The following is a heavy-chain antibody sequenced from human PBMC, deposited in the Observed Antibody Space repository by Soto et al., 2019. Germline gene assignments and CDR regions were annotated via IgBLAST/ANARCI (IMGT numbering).Heavy chain of an antibody. CDR1: GDSISSSDW. D-gene: IGHD4-17*01. CDR2: IDHGGRG. Sequence: QVQLQESGPGLVKPSGTLSLTCVVSGDSISSSDWWNWVRQPPGKGLEWIGEIDHGGRGRYNPSLKSRVTISVDKSKNHFSLSVTSMTGADTAVYYCARWGRRGDYGDSRWFDPWGQGALLTVSS. CDR3: ARWGRRGDYGDSRWFDP. V-gene: IGHV4-4*02. J-gene: IGHJ5*02.